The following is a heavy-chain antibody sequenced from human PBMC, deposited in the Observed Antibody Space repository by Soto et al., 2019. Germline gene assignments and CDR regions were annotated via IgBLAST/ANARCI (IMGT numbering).Heavy chain of an antibody. J-gene: IGHJ3*02. D-gene: IGHD6-13*01. V-gene: IGHV4-59*08. Sequence: SETLSLTCTVSGGSISSYYWSWIRQPPGKGLEWIGYIYYSGSTNYNPSLKSRVTISVDTSKNQFSLKLSSVTAADTAVYYCARQSLIEQLNAFDIWGQGTMVTVSS. CDR2: IYYSGST. CDR1: GGSISSYY. CDR3: ARQSLIEQLNAFDI.